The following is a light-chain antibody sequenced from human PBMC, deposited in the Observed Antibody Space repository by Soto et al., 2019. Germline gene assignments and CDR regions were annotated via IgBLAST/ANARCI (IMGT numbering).Light chain of an antibody. CDR1: NSNIGSNT. J-gene: IGLJ2*01. CDR2: SNN. V-gene: IGLV1-44*01. Sequence: QPVLTQPPSASGTPGQRVTISCSGSNSNIGSNTVNWYQQLPGMAPKLLIYSNNQRPSGVPDRFSGSKSGTSASLAISGLQSEDEADYYCAAWDDSLNGPIFGGGTKVTVL. CDR3: AAWDDSLNGPI.